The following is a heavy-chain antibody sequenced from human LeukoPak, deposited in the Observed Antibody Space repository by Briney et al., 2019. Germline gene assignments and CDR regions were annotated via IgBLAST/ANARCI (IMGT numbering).Heavy chain of an antibody. Sequence: PAGGSLRLSCGASGFTFSSYAMSRVRQAPGKGLEWVSLISASGEKTYYADSVKGRFTISRDNSDNTLYLQMNSLRAEDTAVFYCAKDRSLDGGNTNGYFDFWGQGTLVTVSS. CDR2: ISASGEKT. J-gene: IGHJ4*02. V-gene: IGHV3-23*01. D-gene: IGHD4-23*01. CDR1: GFTFSSYA. CDR3: AKDRSLDGGNTNGYFDF.